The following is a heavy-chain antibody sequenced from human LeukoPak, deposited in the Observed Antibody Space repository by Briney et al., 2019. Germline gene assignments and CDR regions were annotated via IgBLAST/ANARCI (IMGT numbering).Heavy chain of an antibody. J-gene: IGHJ6*02. D-gene: IGHD3-10*01. V-gene: IGHV3-23*01. Sequence: GGSLRLSCAASGFTFSTYAMSWVRQAPGKGLEWVSGISGSGGSTYYADSVKGRFTISRDNSKNTLYLQMNSLRAEDTAVFYCAKEAFITTVRGVNYYYGMDVWGQGTTVAVSS. CDR2: ISGSGGST. CDR3: AKEAFITTVRGVNYYYGMDV. CDR1: GFTFSTYA.